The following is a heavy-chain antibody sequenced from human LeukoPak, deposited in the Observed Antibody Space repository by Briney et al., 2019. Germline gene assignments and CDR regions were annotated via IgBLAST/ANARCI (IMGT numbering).Heavy chain of an antibody. Sequence: GGSLRLSCAASGFTFGDTWMNWVRQAPEKGLEWVANINEDGSQKYYLGSVTGRFTISRDNARNSLYLQMNSLSAKDTAMYYCARDGGWHRFDYWGQGTLVIVSS. V-gene: IGHV3-7*03. CDR3: ARDGGWHRFDY. CDR2: INEDGSQK. CDR1: GFTFGDTW. D-gene: IGHD6-19*01. J-gene: IGHJ4*02.